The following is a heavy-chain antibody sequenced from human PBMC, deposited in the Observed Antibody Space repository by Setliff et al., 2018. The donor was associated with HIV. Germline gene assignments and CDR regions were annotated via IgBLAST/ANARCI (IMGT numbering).Heavy chain of an antibody. CDR1: GGSINNNNYY. V-gene: IGHV4-39*01. CDR2: IYYSGST. J-gene: IGHJ4*02. D-gene: IGHD1-26*01. Sequence: SETLSLTCTVSGGSINNNNYYWGWIRQPPGKGLEWIGSIYYSGSTNYNPSLKSRVTISVDTSRNQFSLKLSSVTAADTAVYYCGSSASYYYWGQGTLVTVSS. CDR3: GSSASYYY.